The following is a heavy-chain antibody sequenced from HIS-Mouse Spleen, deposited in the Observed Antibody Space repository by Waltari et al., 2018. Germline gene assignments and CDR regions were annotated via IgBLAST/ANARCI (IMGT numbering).Heavy chain of an antibody. V-gene: IGHV3-21*01. CDR3: ARDPSGYDNH. J-gene: IGHJ5*02. CDR1: GFTFSSYS. CDR2: ISSSSSYI. D-gene: IGHD5-12*01. Sequence: EVQLVESGGGLVKPGGSLRLSCAASGFTFSSYSLNWVRQAPGKGLEWVSSISSSSSYIYYADSVKGRFTISRDNAKNSLYLQMNSLRAEDTTVYYCARDPSGYDNHWGQGTLVTVSS.